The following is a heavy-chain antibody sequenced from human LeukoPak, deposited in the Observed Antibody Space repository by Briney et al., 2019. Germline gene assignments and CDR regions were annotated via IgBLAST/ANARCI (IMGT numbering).Heavy chain of an antibody. Sequence: SETLSLTCSVSGGSISSYYWSWIRQPPGKGLEWIGYIYYSGSTHYNPSLKSRVTISVDTSKNQFSLKLSSVTVADTAVYYCARVVCIAARPKFDYWGQGTLVTVSS. J-gene: IGHJ4*02. CDR2: IYYSGST. CDR1: GGSISSYY. CDR3: ARVVCIAARPKFDY. D-gene: IGHD6-6*01. V-gene: IGHV4-59*01.